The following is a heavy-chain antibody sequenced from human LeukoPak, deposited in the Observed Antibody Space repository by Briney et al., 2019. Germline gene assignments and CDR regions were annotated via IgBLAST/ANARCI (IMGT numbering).Heavy chain of an antibody. J-gene: IGHJ4*02. Sequence: GGSLRLSCAASGFTFSSYAMSWVRQAPGKGLEWVSGISGSGDSTDYAGSVKGRFTISRDTSKNVLYLQMNSLRAEDTAVYYCAKDPFGDYWGQGTLVTVSS. CDR3: AKDPFGDY. V-gene: IGHV3-23*01. CDR2: ISGSGDST. CDR1: GFTFSSYA. D-gene: IGHD3-16*01.